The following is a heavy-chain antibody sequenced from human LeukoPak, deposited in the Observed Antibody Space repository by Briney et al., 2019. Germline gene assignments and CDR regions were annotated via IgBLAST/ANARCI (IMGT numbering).Heavy chain of an antibody. CDR1: GFSFSNAW. CDR3: ATDPAYSTSS. V-gene: IGHV3-15*01. CDR2: IKSKADGGTT. J-gene: IGHJ4*02. Sequence: PGGSLRLSCAASGFSFSNAWMSWVRRAPGKGLEWVGRIKSKADGGTTDYAAPVKGRFTISRDDSKSTLYLQMNTLKTEDAAVYYCATDPAYSTSSWGQGTLVTVSS. D-gene: IGHD6-6*01.